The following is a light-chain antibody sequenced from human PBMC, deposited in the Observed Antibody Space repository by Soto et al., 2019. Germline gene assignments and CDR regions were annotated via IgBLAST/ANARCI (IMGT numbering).Light chain of an antibody. J-gene: IGKJ1*01. V-gene: IGKV3-20*01. Sequence: EIVLTQSPGTLSLSPGERVTLSCRASQSVTSSYLAWYQQKPGQAPRLLMYGASSRATGIPDRFSGSGSGTDFTLTISRLEPEDSAVYSCQQYGSSPRTFGQGTKVEI. CDR3: QQYGSSPRT. CDR2: GAS. CDR1: QSVTSSY.